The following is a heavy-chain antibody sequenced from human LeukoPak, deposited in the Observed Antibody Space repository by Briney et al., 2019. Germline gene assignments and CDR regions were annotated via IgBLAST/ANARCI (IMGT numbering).Heavy chain of an antibody. D-gene: IGHD4-17*01. CDR3: ARSPLYGDYGRVGYYYYMDV. CDR2: ISPYTGNT. J-gene: IGHJ6*03. Sequence: ASVKVSCKASNYTFTSHDISWVRQAPGQGLEWMGWISPYTGNTKYAQKFQGRVTMTTSTSTSIVYMELRSLRSDDTAVYYCARSPLYGDYGRVGYYYYMDVWGKGTTVTISS. V-gene: IGHV1-18*01. CDR1: NYTFTSHD.